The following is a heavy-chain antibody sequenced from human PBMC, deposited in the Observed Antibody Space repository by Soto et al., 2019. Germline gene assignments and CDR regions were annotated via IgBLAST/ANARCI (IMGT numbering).Heavy chain of an antibody. V-gene: IGHV3-21*01. J-gene: IGHJ4*02. D-gene: IGHD2-15*01. CDR1: GFTFSSYS. Sequence: PGGSLRLSCAASGFTFSSYSMNWVRQAPGKGLEWVSSISSSSSYIYYADSVKGRFTISRDNAKNSLYLQMNSLRAEDTAVYYCARGRPLAYCSGGSCYMDLSAGDYWGQGTLVTVSS. CDR3: ARGRPLAYCSGGSCYMDLSAGDY. CDR2: ISSSSSYI.